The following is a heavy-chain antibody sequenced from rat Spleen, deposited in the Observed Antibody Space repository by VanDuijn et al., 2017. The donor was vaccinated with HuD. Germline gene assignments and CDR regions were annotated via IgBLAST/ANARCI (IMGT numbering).Heavy chain of an antibody. CDR2: IQNGGST. CDR1: GFSLTDYS. V-gene: IGHV2-19*01. Sequence: QVQLKESGPGLVQPSQTLSLTCSVSGFSLTDYSVHWVRQPPGKGLEWVGRIQNGGSTDYNSALKSRLSISRDTSKSQVFLKMNSVQAEDTAMYFCARLGDHWGQGVMVTVSS. D-gene: IGHD5-1*01. J-gene: IGHJ2*01. CDR3: ARLGDH.